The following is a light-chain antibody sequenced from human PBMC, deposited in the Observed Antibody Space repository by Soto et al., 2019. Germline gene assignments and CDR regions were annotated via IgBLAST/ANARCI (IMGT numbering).Light chain of an antibody. Sequence: QSVLTPPPSASGSLGQSVTISCTGTSSDVGGYNYVSWYQQHPGKAPKLIIYEVSKRPSGVPDRFSGSKSGNTASLTVSGLQAEDEGDYYCSSYAGSYRVFGTGTKVTVL. J-gene: IGLJ1*01. V-gene: IGLV2-8*01. CDR2: EVS. CDR1: SSDVGGYNY. CDR3: SSYAGSYRV.